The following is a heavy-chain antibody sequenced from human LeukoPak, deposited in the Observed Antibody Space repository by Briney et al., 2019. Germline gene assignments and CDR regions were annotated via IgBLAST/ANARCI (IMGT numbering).Heavy chain of an antibody. Sequence: PGGSLRLSCAASGFTFSSYSMNWVRQAPGKGLEWVSSISSSSSYIYYADSVKGRFTISRDNAKNSLYLQMNSLRAEDTAVYYCARGISSSWYTFDYWGQGTLVTVSS. CDR1: GFTFSSYS. CDR3: ARGISSSWYTFDY. CDR2: ISSSSSYI. D-gene: IGHD6-13*01. V-gene: IGHV3-21*01. J-gene: IGHJ4*02.